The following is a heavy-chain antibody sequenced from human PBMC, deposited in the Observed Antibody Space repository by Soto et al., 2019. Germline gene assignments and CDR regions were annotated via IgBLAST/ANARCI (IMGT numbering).Heavy chain of an antibody. CDR2: INWNSGSI. CDR1: GFTFDDYA. D-gene: IGHD3-10*01. CDR3: AKDRGSGSYAANYYYYGMDV. J-gene: IGHJ6*02. Sequence: EEQPVESGGGLVQPGRSLRLSCAASGFTFDDYAMHWVRQAPGKGLEWVSGINWNSGSIGYADSVKGRFTISRDNAKTSLYLQMNSLRAEDTALYYCAKDRGSGSYAANYYYYGMDVWGQGTTVTVSS. V-gene: IGHV3-9*01.